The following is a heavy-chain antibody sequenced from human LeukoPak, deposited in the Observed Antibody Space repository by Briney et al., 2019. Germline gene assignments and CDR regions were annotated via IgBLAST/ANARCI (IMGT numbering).Heavy chain of an antibody. CDR2: IHTSGGT. V-gene: IGHV4-4*07. J-gene: IGHJ4*02. CDR1: GGSISTYY. CDR3: AREGSMTSRPFVSIDY. Sequence: SSETVSLTCTVSGGSISTYYWSWIRQPAGKGLEWIGRIHTSGGTDYNPSLKSRVTMSVDTSKKQFSQRLSSVTAADTAMYYCAREGSMTSRPFVSIDYWGQGTLVTVSS. D-gene: IGHD6-6*01.